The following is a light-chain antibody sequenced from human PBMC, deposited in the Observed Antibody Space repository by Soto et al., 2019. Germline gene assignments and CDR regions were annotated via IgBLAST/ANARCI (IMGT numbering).Light chain of an antibody. CDR1: QTIDSW. Sequence: DIQMTQSPSTLSASVGDRVTITCRASQTIDSWLAWYQQRPGKPPNLLIYKASTLASGVPSRFSGSGPGTEFTLTINSLQPDDFATYYCQQYHIYSGTFGQGTKVDIK. V-gene: IGKV1-5*03. CDR2: KAS. CDR3: QQYHIYSGT. J-gene: IGKJ1*01.